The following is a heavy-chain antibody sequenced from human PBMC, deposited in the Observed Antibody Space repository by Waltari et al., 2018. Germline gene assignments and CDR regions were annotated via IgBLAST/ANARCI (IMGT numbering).Heavy chain of an antibody. CDR2: VHGSGRA. CDR3: ARDRGRGLYLDT. V-gene: IGHV4-4*02. Sequence: QLQESGPGLMKPSVPLSISCAVSVDSVSSSYWWSWFRQSPQTGLEWIGQVHGSGRANYNPSFASRVTVSLDTSNNQFSLEVTSATAADTAVYFCARDRGRGLYLDTWGPGTLVTVSP. CDR1: VDSVSSSYW. D-gene: IGHD2-15*01. J-gene: IGHJ4*02.